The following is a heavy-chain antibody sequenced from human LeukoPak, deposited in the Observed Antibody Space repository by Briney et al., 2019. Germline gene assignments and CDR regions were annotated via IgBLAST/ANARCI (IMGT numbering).Heavy chain of an antibody. D-gene: IGHD6-13*01. CDR2: KYYRSKWYS. CDR3: ARYTSTWYLDY. CDR1: GDSVSSNSAA. V-gene: IGHV6-1*01. J-gene: IGHJ4*02. Sequence: RSQTLSLACAISGDSVSSNSAAWNWLRQSPSRGLEWLGRKYYRSKWYSDYAVSVNGRITINPDTSKNQFYLQLNSVTPEDTAMYYCARYTSTWYLDYWGQGTLVTVSS.